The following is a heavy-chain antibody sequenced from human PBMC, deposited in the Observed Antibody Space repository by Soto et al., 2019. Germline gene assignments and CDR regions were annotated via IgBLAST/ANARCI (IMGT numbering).Heavy chain of an antibody. V-gene: IGHV4-59*01. J-gene: IGHJ6*03. CDR1: GGSISSYY. D-gene: IGHD2-15*01. Sequence: SETLSLTCTVSGGSISSYYWSWIRQPPGKGLEWIGYIYYSGSTNYNPSLKSRVTISVDTSKNQFPLKLSSVTAADTAVYYCARESGGPKWGYYYMDVWGKGTTVTVSS. CDR2: IYYSGST. CDR3: ARESGGPKWGYYYMDV.